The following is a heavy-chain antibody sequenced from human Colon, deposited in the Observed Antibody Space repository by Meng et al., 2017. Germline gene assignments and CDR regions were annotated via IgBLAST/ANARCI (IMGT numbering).Heavy chain of an antibody. CDR2: IYHSGNT. Sequence: QWQLQGPGPGLVKPSGTLSLTCAVSGGSLSNSNWWSWVRQSTGKGLEWIGEIYHSGNTNYNPSLKSRVTISVDKSKNQFSLKVSSVTAADTAVYYCASRGFSYGYVSFWGQGTLVTVSS. D-gene: IGHD5-18*01. V-gene: IGHV4-4*02. CDR1: GGSLSNSNW. CDR3: ASRGFSYGYVSF. J-gene: IGHJ4*02.